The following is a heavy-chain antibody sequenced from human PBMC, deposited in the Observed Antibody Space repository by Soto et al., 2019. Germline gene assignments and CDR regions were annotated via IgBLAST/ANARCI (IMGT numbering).Heavy chain of an antibody. D-gene: IGHD2-2*01. CDR2: IDYNEINQ. Sequence: LRLSCVASGSPFSNYDMPWVRPAPGKGLEWVAGIDYNEINQYYIDPVKGRFTISRDQSKNTLYLQMNSLRAEDTAVYYCARDFCPVPTCYDLWGQGVLVTVSS. J-gene: IGHJ4*02. CDR1: GSPFSNYD. CDR3: ARDFCPVPTCYDL. V-gene: IGHV3-33*01.